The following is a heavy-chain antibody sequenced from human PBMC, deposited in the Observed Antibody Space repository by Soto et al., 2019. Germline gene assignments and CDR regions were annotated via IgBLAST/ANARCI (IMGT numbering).Heavy chain of an antibody. V-gene: IGHV3-30*18. CDR1: GFTFSTYG. CDR2: ISYDGSDK. Sequence: PGGSLRLSCAASGFTFSTYGMHWVRQPPGKGLEWVAIISYDGSDKYYADSVKGRFTISRDNSKSTLYLQMNSLRADDTALYYCANVPYSSGWYGLTWGQGTLVTVSS. CDR3: ANVPYSSGWYGLT. D-gene: IGHD6-19*01. J-gene: IGHJ5*02.